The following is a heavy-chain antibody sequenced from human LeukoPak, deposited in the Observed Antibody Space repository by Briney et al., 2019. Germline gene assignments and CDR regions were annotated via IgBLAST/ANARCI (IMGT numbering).Heavy chain of an antibody. J-gene: IGHJ5*02. Sequence: SETLSLTCAVSGASFSGHYRTWIRQPPGKGLEWVGDIYYSGSTNYNPSLKSRVTISLAKSKNQSSLKLSSVTAADTAMYYCARQPNWNYLWFDPWGQGTLVTVSS. CDR2: IYYSGST. V-gene: IGHV4-59*11. CDR1: GASFSGHY. D-gene: IGHD1-7*01. CDR3: ARQPNWNYLWFDP.